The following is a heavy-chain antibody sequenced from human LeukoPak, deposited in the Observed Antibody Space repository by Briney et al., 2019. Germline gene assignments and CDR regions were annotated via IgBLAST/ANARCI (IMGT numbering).Heavy chain of an antibody. CDR2: VNHSGST. V-gene: IGHV4-34*01. CDR3: ARGTTPYYYHYGMDV. J-gene: IGHJ6*02. D-gene: IGHD4-17*01. CDR1: GGSISPYY. Sequence: NPSETLSLTCTVSGGSISPYYWSWIRQPPGKGLEWIGEVNHSGSTNYNPSLKSRVTISVDTFKNRFSLKLSSVTAADTAVYYCARGTTPYYYHYGMDVWGQGTTVTVSS.